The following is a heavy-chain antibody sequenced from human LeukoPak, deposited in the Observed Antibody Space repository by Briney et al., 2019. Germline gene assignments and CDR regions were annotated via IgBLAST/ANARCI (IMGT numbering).Heavy chain of an antibody. Sequence: GGSLRLSCAASGFTFSNYGMRWVRQAPGKGLEWVAFIRYDGSDKYYADSVKGRFTISRDNSKNTLYIQKNSLRVEDTAMYYCAKGQLFGDYWGQGTLVTVSS. CDR2: IRYDGSDK. V-gene: IGHV3-30*02. CDR1: GFTFSNYG. CDR3: AKGQLFGDY. D-gene: IGHD3-3*01. J-gene: IGHJ4*02.